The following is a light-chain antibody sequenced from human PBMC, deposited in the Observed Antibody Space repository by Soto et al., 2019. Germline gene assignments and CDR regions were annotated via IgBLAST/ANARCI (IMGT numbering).Light chain of an antibody. CDR2: AAS. CDR1: QSIDNF. J-gene: IGKJ2*01. Sequence: DIQMTQSPSSLSASVGDRVTITCRPSQSIDNFLNWYQQKPGKAPNLLIYAASSLQSGVSSRFSGSGSGTVITLTISIQQPEDSATYCRQRCYSLPNTFGQGTKVEIK. V-gene: IGKV1-39*01. CDR3: QRCYSLPNT.